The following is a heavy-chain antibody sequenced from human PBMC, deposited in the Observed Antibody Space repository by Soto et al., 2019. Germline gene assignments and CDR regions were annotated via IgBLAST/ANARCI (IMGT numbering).Heavy chain of an antibody. D-gene: IGHD3-9*01. Sequence: GGSLRLSCAASGFTFSGSAMHWVRQASGKGLEWVGRIRSKANSYATAYAASVKGRFTISRDDSKNTAYLQMNSLKAEDTAVYYCTRSPTYILTGYYPDYYYYYMDVWGKGTTVTVSS. V-gene: IGHV3-73*01. CDR2: IRSKANSYAT. J-gene: IGHJ6*03. CDR3: TRSPTYILTGYYPDYYYYYMDV. CDR1: GFTFSGSA.